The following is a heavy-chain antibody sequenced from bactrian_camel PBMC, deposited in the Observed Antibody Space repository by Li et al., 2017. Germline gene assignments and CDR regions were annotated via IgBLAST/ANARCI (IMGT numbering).Heavy chain of an antibody. Sequence: DVQLVESGGGSVQTGGSLRLSCVASGYIWSWYCMAWFRQAPGKEREGVAAQDTDGSTCYEDSVKGRFTVSRNNAENTVYLQMNSLEPVDTAMYYCAARPCPRRSLLRRVVDYNLWGQGTQVTVS. CDR2: QDTDGST. CDR3: AARPCPRRSLLRRVVDYNL. V-gene: IGHV3S10*01. D-gene: IGHD2*01. CDR1: GYIWSWYC. J-gene: IGHJ4*01.